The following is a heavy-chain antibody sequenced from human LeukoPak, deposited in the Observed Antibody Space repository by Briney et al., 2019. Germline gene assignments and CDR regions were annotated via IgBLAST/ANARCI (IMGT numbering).Heavy chain of an antibody. CDR1: GFTFNICA. CDR3: ARTTRDAFDI. Sequence: GGSLTLSCAASGFTFNICAMSWLRQAPGKGLEWVSSISSSSSYIYYADSVKGRFTISRDNAKNSLYLQMNSLRAEDTAVYYCARTTRDAFDIWGQGTMVTVSS. CDR2: ISSSSSYI. V-gene: IGHV3-21*01. J-gene: IGHJ3*02. D-gene: IGHD1-26*01.